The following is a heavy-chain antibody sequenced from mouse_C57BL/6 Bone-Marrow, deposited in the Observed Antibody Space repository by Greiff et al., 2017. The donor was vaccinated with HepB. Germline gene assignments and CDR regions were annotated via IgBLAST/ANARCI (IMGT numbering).Heavy chain of an antibody. CDR1: GYTFTSYW. Sequence: QVQLQQPGAELVKPGASVKVSCKASGYTFTSYWMHWVKQRPGQGLEWIGRIHPSDSDTNYNQKFKGKATLTVDKSSSTAYMQLSSLTSEDSAVYYCAIFDYDGDHVWYFDVWGTGTTVTASS. V-gene: IGHV1-74*01. D-gene: IGHD2-4*01. CDR3: AIFDYDGDHVWYFDV. CDR2: IHPSDSDT. J-gene: IGHJ1*03.